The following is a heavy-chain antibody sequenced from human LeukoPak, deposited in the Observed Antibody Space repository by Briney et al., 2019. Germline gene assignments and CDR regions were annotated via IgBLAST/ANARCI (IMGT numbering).Heavy chain of an antibody. Sequence: SETLSLTCTVSGGSFSSSTYYWGWLRQPPGTGLEWIGSMYYSGSTYSNQSLKSRVTMSVDTSKNQFSLKLTSVTAADTAVYYCARQYYDTSGYYPWYFDYWGQGTLVTVSS. D-gene: IGHD3-22*01. J-gene: IGHJ4*02. CDR2: MYYSGST. V-gene: IGHV4-39*01. CDR1: GGSFSSSTYY. CDR3: ARQYYDTSGYYPWYFDY.